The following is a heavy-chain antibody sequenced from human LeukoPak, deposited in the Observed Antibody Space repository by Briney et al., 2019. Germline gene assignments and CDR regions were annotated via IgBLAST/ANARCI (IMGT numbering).Heavy chain of an antibody. V-gene: IGHV3-21*01. CDR3: ARENRGLETYYYDSSGYLPVAFDY. D-gene: IGHD3-22*01. CDR1: GFSFSSYE. J-gene: IGHJ4*02. Sequence: GGSLRLSCAASGFSFSSYEINWVRHAPGKGLEWVSSISSSSSYIYYADSVKGQFTISRDNAKNSLYLQMNSLRAEDTALYYCARENRGLETYYYDSSGYLPVAFDYWGQGTLVTVSS. CDR2: ISSSSSYI.